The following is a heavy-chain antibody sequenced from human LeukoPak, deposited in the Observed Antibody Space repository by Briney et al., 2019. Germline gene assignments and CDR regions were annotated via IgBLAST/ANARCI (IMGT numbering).Heavy chain of an antibody. CDR3: ARGYYDSSGYYYYYGMDV. CDR1: GYTFTGYY. J-gene: IGHJ6*02. V-gene: IGHV1-2*02. CDR2: INPNSGGT. D-gene: IGHD3-22*01. Sequence: ASVKVSCKASGYTFTGYYMHWVRQAPGQGLEWMGWINPNSGGTNHAQKFQGRVTMTRDTSISTAYMELSRLRSDDTAVYYCARGYYDSSGYYYYYGMDVWGQGTTVTVSS.